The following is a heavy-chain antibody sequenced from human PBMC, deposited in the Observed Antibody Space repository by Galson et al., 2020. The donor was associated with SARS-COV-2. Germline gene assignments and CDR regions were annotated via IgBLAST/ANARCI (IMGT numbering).Heavy chain of an antibody. D-gene: IGHD4-17*01. CDR2: ISGSGGST. V-gene: IGHV3-23*01. Sequence: GVLRLSCAASGFTFSSYAMSWVRQAPGKGLEWVSAISGSGGSTYYADSVKGRFTISRDNSKNTLYLQMNSLRAEDTAVYYCAKDLSSYKYGDYVAKKEPLFGYFDYWGQGTLVTVSS. CDR1: GFTFSSYA. CDR3: AKDLSSYKYGDYVAKKEPLFGYFDY. J-gene: IGHJ4*02.